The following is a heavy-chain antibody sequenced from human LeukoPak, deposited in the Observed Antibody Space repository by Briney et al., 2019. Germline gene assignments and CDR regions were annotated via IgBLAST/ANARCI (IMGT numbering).Heavy chain of an antibody. J-gene: IGHJ2*01. Sequence: PGGSLRLSCAASGFTFSSYDMHWVRQATGKGLEWVSAIGTAGDTYYPGSVKGRFTISRENAKNSLYLQMNSLRAGDTAVYYCARTPYVWGSYRPENWYFDLWGRGTLVTVPS. V-gene: IGHV3-13*01. D-gene: IGHD3-16*02. CDR3: ARTPYVWGSYRPENWYFDL. CDR2: IGTAGDT. CDR1: GFTFSSYD.